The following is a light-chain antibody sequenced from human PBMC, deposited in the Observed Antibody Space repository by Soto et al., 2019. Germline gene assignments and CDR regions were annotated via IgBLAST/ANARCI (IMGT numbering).Light chain of an antibody. CDR3: QQRTNWPLT. Sequence: EIVLTQSPATLSLSPGERATLSCRASQNVNNYLAWYQQKPGQAPRLLIYDVSNMATGIPARFSGSGSGTDFTLTISSLAPEDFAVYYCQQRTNWPLTFGGGTKVEIK. CDR1: QNVNNY. J-gene: IGKJ4*01. V-gene: IGKV3-11*01. CDR2: DVS.